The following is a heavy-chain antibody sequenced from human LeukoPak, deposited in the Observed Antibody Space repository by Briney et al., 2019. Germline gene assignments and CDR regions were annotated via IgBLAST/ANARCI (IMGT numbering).Heavy chain of an antibody. D-gene: IGHD1-26*01. V-gene: IGHV4-59*01. CDR2: IYYSGGT. CDR1: GGSISSYY. J-gene: IGHJ3*02. CDR3: ARYSGSYPHDAFDI. Sequence: SETLSLTCTVSGGSISSYYWSWIRQPPGKGLEWIGYIYYSGGTSYNPSLKSRVTISVDTSKNHFSLKLSSVTAADTAVYYCARYSGSYPHDAFDIWSQGTMVTVSS.